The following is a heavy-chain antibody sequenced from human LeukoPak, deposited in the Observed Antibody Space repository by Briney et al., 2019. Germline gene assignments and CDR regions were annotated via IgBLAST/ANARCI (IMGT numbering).Heavy chain of an antibody. CDR3: ARDHAAPNWFDP. CDR2: MNPNSGNT. CDR1: GYTFTSYD. Sequence: ASVKVSCKASGYTFTSYDINWVRQATGQGLEWMGWMNPNSGNTGYAQKFQGRVTMTRNTSISTAYMELSSLRSEDTAVYYCARDHAAPNWFDPWGQGTLVTVSS. J-gene: IGHJ5*02. V-gene: IGHV1-8*01. D-gene: IGHD6-25*01.